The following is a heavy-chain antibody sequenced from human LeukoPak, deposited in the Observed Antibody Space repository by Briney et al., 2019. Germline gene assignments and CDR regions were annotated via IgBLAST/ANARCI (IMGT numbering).Heavy chain of an antibody. J-gene: IGHJ3*02. CDR2: MNPNSGNT. CDR3: ARSSPKIAAADRIAFDI. V-gene: IGHV1-8*01. D-gene: IGHD6-13*01. CDR1: GYTFTSYD. Sequence: ASVKVSCKASGYTFTSYDINWVRQATGQGLEWMGWMNPNSGNTGYAQKFQGRATMTRNTSISTAYMELSSLRSEDTAVYYCARSSPKIAAADRIAFDIWGQGTMVTVSS.